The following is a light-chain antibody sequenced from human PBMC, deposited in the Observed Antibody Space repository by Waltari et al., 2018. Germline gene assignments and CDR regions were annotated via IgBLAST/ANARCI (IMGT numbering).Light chain of an antibody. J-gene: IGKJ1*01. CDR3: QQYYNYWT. CDR2: RAS. V-gene: IGKV1-5*03. CDR1: QSITSW. Sequence: IQITQSPSTLSVSVGDRVTITCRDSQSITSWLAWYQQKPGKAPKLLIYRASNLESGAPSRVSGSGSETEFTITISSLHPDAFATYYRQQYYNYWTFGQGTKVEIK.